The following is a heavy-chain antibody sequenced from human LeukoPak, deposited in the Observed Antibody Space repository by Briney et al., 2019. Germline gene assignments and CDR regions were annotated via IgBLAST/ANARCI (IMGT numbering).Heavy chain of an antibody. CDR1: GGSISSSSYY. J-gene: IGHJ5*02. V-gene: IGHV4-39*01. CDR3: ARLRSEVTT. D-gene: IGHD4-23*01. CDR2: IFYSGST. Sequence: PSETLSLTCTVSGGSISSSSYYWGWIRQPPGKGLEWIGSIFYSGSTNYNPSLKSRVTISVDTSKNQFSLKLSSVTAADTAVYYCARLRSEVTTWGQGTLVTVSS.